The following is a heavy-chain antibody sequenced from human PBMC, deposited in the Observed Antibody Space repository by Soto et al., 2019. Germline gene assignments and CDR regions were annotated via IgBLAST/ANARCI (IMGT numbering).Heavy chain of an antibody. V-gene: IGHV4-34*01. CDR2: INHSGST. D-gene: IGHD2-2*01. CDR3: ARALSVSNTFYYYYGVDV. Sequence: PSATLSLTCAVYGSSSCRYYWSWIRRPPGKGLEWIGEINHSGSTNYNPSLKSRVTVSIDTSKNQFSLNLSSVTAADTAVYYCARALSVSNTFYYYYGVDVWGQGTTVTVSS. J-gene: IGHJ6*02. CDR1: GSSSCRYY.